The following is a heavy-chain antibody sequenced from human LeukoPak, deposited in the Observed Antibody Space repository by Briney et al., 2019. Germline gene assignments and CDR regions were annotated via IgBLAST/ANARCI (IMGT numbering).Heavy chain of an antibody. CDR2: INHSGST. CDR1: GGSFSGYY. J-gene: IGHJ4*02. CDR3: AIVGNDPYYFDY. Sequence: SETLSLTCAVYGGSFSGYYWSWIRQPPGKGLEWIGEINHSGSTNYNPSLKSRVTISVDTSKNQFSLKLSSVTAADTAVYYCAIVGNDPYYFDYWGQGTLVTVSS. D-gene: IGHD1-1*01. V-gene: IGHV4-34*01.